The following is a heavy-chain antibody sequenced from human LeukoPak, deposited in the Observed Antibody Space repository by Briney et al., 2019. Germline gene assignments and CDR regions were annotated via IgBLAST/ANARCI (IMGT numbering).Heavy chain of an antibody. CDR3: ARQRSRYSSGWQYFQH. CDR2: INNSGST. CDR1: GGSFSGYY. J-gene: IGHJ1*01. D-gene: IGHD6-19*01. V-gene: IGHV4-34*01. Sequence: SETLSLTCAVYGGSFSGYYWSWIRQPPGKGLEWIGEINNSGSTNYNPSLKSRVTISVDTSKNQFSLKLSSVTAADTAVYYCARQRSRYSSGWQYFQHWGQGTLVTVSS.